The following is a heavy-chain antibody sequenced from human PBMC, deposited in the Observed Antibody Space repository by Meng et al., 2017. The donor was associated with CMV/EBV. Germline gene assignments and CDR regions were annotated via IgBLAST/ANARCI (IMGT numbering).Heavy chain of an antibody. CDR2: IYYSGTT. D-gene: IGHD3-22*01. Sequence: QVARAASGPGLVKPSQTLSLHFSVSGGSISSGDYYWSWIRQPPGKGLEWIGYIYYSGTTYYNPSLESRVTISVDTSKNQFSLNLSSVTAADTAVYYCARLSGSGTTSTGYHYAFDSWGQGTLVTVSS. CDR1: GGSISSGDYY. CDR3: ARLSGSGTTSTGYHYAFDS. J-gene: IGHJ4*02. V-gene: IGHV4-30-4*08.